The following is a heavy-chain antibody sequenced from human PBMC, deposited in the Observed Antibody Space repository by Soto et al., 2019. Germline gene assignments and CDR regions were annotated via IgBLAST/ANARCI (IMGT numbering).Heavy chain of an antibody. CDR3: ASGIYGDYSDYYYGMDV. CDR2: IVVGSANT. Sequence: GASVKVSCKASGFTLSSSAVHWVRQARGQRLEWIGWIVVGSANTNYAQKFQDRVTITRDMSTSTAYMELSSLRSDDTAVYYCASGIYGDYSDYYYGMDVWGQGTTVTVSS. J-gene: IGHJ6*02. V-gene: IGHV1-58*01. CDR1: GFTLSSSA. D-gene: IGHD4-17*01.